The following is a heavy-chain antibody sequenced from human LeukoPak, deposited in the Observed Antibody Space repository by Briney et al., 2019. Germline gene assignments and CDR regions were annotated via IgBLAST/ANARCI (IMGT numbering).Heavy chain of an antibody. CDR1: GYTFTGYY. D-gene: IGHD3-22*01. J-gene: IGHJ4*02. Sequence: ASVKVSCKASGYTFTGYYMHWVRHAPGQGLEWMGWINPNSGGTNYAQKFQGRVTMTRDTSISTAYMELSRLRSDDTAVYYCARDREYYDTSGLFDYWGQGTLVTVSS. CDR3: ARDREYYDTSGLFDY. V-gene: IGHV1-2*02. CDR2: INPNSGGT.